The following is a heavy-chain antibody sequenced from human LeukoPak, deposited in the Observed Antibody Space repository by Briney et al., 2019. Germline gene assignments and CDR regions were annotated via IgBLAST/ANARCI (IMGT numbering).Heavy chain of an antibody. CDR2: ISAYNGNT. Sequence: GASVKVSCKASGYTFTSYDINWVRQATGQGLEWMGWISAYNGNTNSAQKFQGRVTMTTDTSTSTAYMELRSLRSDDTAVYYCARDFIYYVDYWGQGTLVTVSS. CDR1: GYTFTSYD. D-gene: IGHD3-10*01. V-gene: IGHV1-18*01. J-gene: IGHJ4*02. CDR3: ARDFIYYVDY.